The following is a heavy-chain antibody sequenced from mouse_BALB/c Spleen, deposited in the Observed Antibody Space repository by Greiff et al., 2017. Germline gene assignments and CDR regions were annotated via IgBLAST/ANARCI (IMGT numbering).Heavy chain of an antibody. J-gene: IGHJ4*01. V-gene: IGHV1-67*01. D-gene: IGHD2-4*01. CDR3: ARDYDYDYYYAMDY. CDR1: SYTFTDYA. CDR2: ISTYYGNT. Sequence: QVQLQQSGPELVRPGVSVKISCKGSSYTFTDYAMHWVKQSHAKNLEWIGVISTYYGNTNYNQKFKGKATMTVDKSSSTAYMELARLTSEDSAVYYCARDYDYDYYYAMDYWGQGTSVTVSS.